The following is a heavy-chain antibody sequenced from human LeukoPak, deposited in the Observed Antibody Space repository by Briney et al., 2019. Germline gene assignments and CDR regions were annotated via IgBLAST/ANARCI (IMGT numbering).Heavy chain of an antibody. CDR2: ISYDGSNK. D-gene: IGHD4-17*01. CDR1: GFTFSSYG. J-gene: IGHJ6*04. CDR3: AKDQGPSGASPYYGMDV. V-gene: IGHV3-30*18. Sequence: GGSLRLSWAASGFTFSSYGMDWVRQAPGKGLEWVAVISYDGSNKYYADSLKGRFTIYRDNSQNPLYLHMNSLRAEDTAVYYCAKDQGPSGASPYYGMDVWGKGTTVTVSS.